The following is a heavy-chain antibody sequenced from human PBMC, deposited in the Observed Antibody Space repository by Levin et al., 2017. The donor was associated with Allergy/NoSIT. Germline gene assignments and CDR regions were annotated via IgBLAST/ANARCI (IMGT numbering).Heavy chain of an antibody. CDR1: GGSIRSYY. D-gene: IGHD3-16*01. CDR3: ARDGGGNRAYWYFDR. V-gene: IGHV4-59*01. Sequence: PSETLSLTCTVSGGSIRSYYWSWIRQPPGKGLEWIGYIYYSGSTNYNPSLKSRVTISVDTSKNQFSLKLSSVTAADTAVYYCARDGGGNRAYWYFDRWGRGTLVTVSS. CDR2: IYYSGST. J-gene: IGHJ2*01.